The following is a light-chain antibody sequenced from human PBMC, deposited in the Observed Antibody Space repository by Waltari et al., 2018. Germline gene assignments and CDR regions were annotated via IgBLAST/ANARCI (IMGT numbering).Light chain of an antibody. CDR2: EDN. V-gene: IGLV6-57*04. CDR3: QSYDSRIV. J-gene: IGLJ2*01. CDR1: SGSIATRS. Sequence: FVLTQPHSVSEYPGQSVTISCTRRSGSIATRSVQWYQKRPGRAPPTVIYEDNQRPSGVPDRFSGSIDTSSNSASLTISGLRSDDEADYYCQSYDSRIVFGGGTKLTVL.